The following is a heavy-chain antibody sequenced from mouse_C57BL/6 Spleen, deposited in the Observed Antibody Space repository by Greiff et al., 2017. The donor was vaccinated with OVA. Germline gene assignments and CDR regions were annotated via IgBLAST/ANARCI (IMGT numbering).Heavy chain of an antibody. V-gene: IGHV3-6*01. CDR3: ARSYYYYFDY. J-gene: IGHJ2*01. Sequence: EVQLQESGPGLVKPSQSLSLTCSVTGYSNTSGYYWNWIRQFPGNKLEWMGYISYDGSNNYNPSLKNRISITRDTSKNQFFLKLNSVTTEDTATYYCARSYYYYFDYWGQGTTLTVSS. CDR1: GYSNTSGYY. D-gene: IGHD1-1*01. CDR2: ISYDGSN.